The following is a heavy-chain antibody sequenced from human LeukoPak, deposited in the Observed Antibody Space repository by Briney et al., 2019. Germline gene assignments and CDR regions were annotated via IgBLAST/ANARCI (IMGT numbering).Heavy chain of an antibody. CDR3: ARDPRGPTGYDSSARDTFDY. CDR2: ISYDGSNK. V-gene: IGHV3-30*04. CDR1: GFTFSSYA. Sequence: PGGSLRLSCAASGFTFSSYAMHWVRQAPGKGLEWVAVISYDGSNKYYADSVKGRFTISRDNAKNSLYLQMRSLRADDTAVYYCARDPRGPTGYDSSARDTFDYWGQGTLVTVSS. D-gene: IGHD3-22*01. J-gene: IGHJ4*02.